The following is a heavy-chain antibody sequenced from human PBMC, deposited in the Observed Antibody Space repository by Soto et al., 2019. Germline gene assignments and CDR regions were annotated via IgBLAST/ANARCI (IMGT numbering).Heavy chain of an antibody. Sequence: EVQLVESGGGLVKPGGSLRLSCAASGFTFSSYTMKWVRQAQGKGLEWVSSISSSSSYIYYADSVKGRFTISRDNAKNSLYLQMNSLRAEDTAVYYCARGYSSGDYWGQGTLVTVSS. CDR1: GFTFSSYT. CDR3: ARGYSSGDY. CDR2: ISSSSSYI. D-gene: IGHD6-19*01. J-gene: IGHJ4*02. V-gene: IGHV3-21*01.